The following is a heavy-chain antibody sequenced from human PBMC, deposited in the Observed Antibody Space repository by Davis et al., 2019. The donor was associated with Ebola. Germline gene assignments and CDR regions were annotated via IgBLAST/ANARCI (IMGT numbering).Heavy chain of an antibody. J-gene: IGHJ5*02. Sequence: ASVKVSCKASGYTFTSYGISWVRQAPGQGLEWMGWISAYNGNTNYAQKLQDRVTMTTDTSTSTAYMELRNLRSDDTAVYYCARGRQRRWGVWFDPWGQGTLVTVSS. D-gene: IGHD3-16*01. CDR3: ARGRQRRWGVWFDP. CDR2: ISAYNGNT. V-gene: IGHV1-18*01. CDR1: GYTFTSYG.